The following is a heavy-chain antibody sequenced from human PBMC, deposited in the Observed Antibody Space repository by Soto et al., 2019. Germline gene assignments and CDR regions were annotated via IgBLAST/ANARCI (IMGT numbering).Heavy chain of an antibody. D-gene: IGHD2-2*01. CDR1: GGTFSSYT. V-gene: IGHV1-69*08. CDR3: ARDCSSTSCYAYP. CDR2: IIPILGIA. J-gene: IGHJ5*02. Sequence: QVQLVQSGAEVKKPGSSVKVSCKAPGGTFSSYTISWVRQAPGQGLEWMGRIIPILGIANYEQKFQGRVTITADKSTSTAYMELSSLRSEDTAVYYCARDCSSTSCYAYPWGQGTLVTVSS.